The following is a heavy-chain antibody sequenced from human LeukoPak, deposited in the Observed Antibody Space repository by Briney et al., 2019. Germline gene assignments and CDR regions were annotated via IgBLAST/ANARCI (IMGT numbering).Heavy chain of an antibody. J-gene: IGHJ6*02. CDR3: ARDRYYDFWSGSNYYYGMDV. CDR1: GASISSYY. CDR2: IYYSGST. V-gene: IGHV4-59*01. D-gene: IGHD3-3*01. Sequence: PSETLSLICTVSGASISSYYWSWIRQPPGKGLEWIGYIYYSGSTNYNPSLKSRVTISVDTSKNQFSLKLSSVTAADTAVYYCARDRYYDFWSGSNYYYGMDVWGQGTTVTVSS.